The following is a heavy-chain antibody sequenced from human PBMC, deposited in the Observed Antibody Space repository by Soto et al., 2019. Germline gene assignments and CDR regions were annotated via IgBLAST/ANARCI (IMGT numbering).Heavy chain of an antibody. V-gene: IGHV3-21*01. CDR1: GFTFSSYS. D-gene: IGHD5-18*01. J-gene: IGHJ4*02. CDR3: ALLPRDGDTAMVRTDY. Sequence: PGGSLRLSCAASGFTFSSYSMNWVRQAPGKGLEWVSSISSSSSYIYYADSVKGRYTISRDNAKNSLYLQMNSLRAEDTAVYYCALLPRDGDTAMVRTDYWGQGTLVTVSS. CDR2: ISSSSSYI.